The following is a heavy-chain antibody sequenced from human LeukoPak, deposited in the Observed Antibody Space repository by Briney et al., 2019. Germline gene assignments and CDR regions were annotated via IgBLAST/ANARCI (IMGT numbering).Heavy chain of an antibody. CDR3: AKGSLSSTGYTDY. CDR2: ISWNSGSI. V-gene: IGHV3-9*01. CDR1: GFTFDDYA. Sequence: GGSLRLSCAASGFTFDDYAMHWVRQAPGKGLEWVSGISWNSGSIGYADSVKGRFTISRDNAKNSLYLQMNSLRAEDTALYYCAKGSLSSTGYTDYWGQGTLVTVSS. J-gene: IGHJ4*01. D-gene: IGHD6-13*01.